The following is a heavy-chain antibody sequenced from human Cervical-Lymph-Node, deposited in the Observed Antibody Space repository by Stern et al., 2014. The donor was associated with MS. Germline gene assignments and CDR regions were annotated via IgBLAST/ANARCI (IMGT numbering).Heavy chain of an antibody. CDR1: GDSISSDNL. CDR3: ARWRRLHHYYFDL. CDR2: ISHTGNS. D-gene: IGHD1-14*01. Sequence: QVQLQESGPGLVTPSGTLYLTCTVSGDSISSDNLWCWVRQPPRGGVGRVGGISHTGNSNSNPSLKGRVTISLDKSMNQVSLELFSVTAADTAVYDCARWRRLHHYYFDLWGHGTLVTVSS. V-gene: IGHV4-4*02. J-gene: IGHJ2*01.